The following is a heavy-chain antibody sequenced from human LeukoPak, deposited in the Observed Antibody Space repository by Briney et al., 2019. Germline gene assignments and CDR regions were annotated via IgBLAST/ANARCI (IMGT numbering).Heavy chain of an antibody. J-gene: IGHJ6*02. V-gene: IGHV3-21*01. CDR1: GGSISSSS. D-gene: IGHD4-17*01. Sequence: ETLSLTCTVSGGSISSSSYYWGWIRQAPGKGLEWVSSISSSSSYIYYADSVKGRFTISRDNAKNSLYLQMNSLRAEDTAVYYCASHPQLATVTTSSYYGMDVWGQGTTVTVSS. CDR3: ASHPQLATVTTSSYYGMDV. CDR2: ISSSSSYI.